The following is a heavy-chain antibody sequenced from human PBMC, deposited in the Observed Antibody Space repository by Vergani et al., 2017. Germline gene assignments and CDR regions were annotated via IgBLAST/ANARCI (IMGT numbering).Heavy chain of an antibody. CDR3: ATKSXGTPGCQIGYFRE. D-gene: IGHD1-1*01. J-gene: IGHJ1*01. CDR2: ISYDGTQK. V-gene: IGHV3-30*03. CDR1: GFTSSYYG. Sequence: QVHLVESGGGVVQPGRSLRLSCVVSGFTSSYYGMHWVRQAPGKGLEWVAVISYDGTQKYYADSVKGRFTISRDNSKSTLYLQMNSLRTEDTAVYYGATKSXGTPGCQIGYFREWVQGTLVTVSS.